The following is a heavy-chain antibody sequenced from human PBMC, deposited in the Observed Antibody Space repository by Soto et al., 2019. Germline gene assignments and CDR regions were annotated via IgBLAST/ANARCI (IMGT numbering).Heavy chain of an antibody. CDR2: YHSGGST. CDR3: VRSRQMESGNDYGLDV. V-gene: IGHV4-30-4*01. CDR1: GVSLNTADTW. D-gene: IGHD1-1*01. J-gene: IGHJ6*02. Sequence: QVQLQESGSGLVKPSQSLSLTCTVSGVSLNTADTWWSWIRQSPGKGLEFIGYYHSGGSTYYDASVRRRGIISADTANSQFTLKLKSVTVADTAVYFCVRSRQMESGNDYGLDVWGQGTTVTVSS.